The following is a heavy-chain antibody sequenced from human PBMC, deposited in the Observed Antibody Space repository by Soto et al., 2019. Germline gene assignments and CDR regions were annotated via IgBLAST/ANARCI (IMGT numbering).Heavy chain of an antibody. Sequence: SETLSLTCTLSGGSIRSSSYYWGWIRQPPGRGLEWIGSIYYSGSTYYNPSLKSRVTISIDTSKNQSSLKLSSVTAADTAVYYCARHRGYSYGYVDYWGQGTLVTVSS. CDR3: ARHRGYSYGYVDY. CDR1: GGSIRSSSYY. J-gene: IGHJ4*02. V-gene: IGHV4-39*01. D-gene: IGHD5-18*01. CDR2: IYYSGST.